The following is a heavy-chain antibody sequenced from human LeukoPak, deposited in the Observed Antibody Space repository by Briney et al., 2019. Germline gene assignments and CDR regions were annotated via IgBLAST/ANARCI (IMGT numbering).Heavy chain of an antibody. D-gene: IGHD2-8*01. Sequence: ESGPALVKPTQTLTLTYTFSGFSLSTSGMGVSWIRQPPWKDLEWLARIDWDDDQYYSKSLKSRLTISKDTSKNQVILTMTNMDAVDTATYYCARIQVSGCMVDYWGQGTLVTVSS. CDR1: GFSLSTSGMG. CDR2: IDWDDDQ. V-gene: IGHV2-70*11. CDR3: ARIQVSGCMVDY. J-gene: IGHJ4*02.